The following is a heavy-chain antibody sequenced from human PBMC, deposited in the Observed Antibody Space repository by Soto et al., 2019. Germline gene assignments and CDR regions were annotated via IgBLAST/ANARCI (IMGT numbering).Heavy chain of an antibody. D-gene: IGHD3-9*01. J-gene: IGHJ3*02. V-gene: IGHV4-34*01. CDR3: ARQYYDILTGPWAFDI. CDR1: GGSFSGYY. CDR2: INHSGST. Sequence: TSETLSLTCAVYGGSFSGYYWSWIRQPPGKGLEWIGEINHSGSTNYNPSLKSRVTISVDTSKNQFSLKLSSVTAADTAVYYCARQYYDILTGPWAFDIWGQGTMVTVSS.